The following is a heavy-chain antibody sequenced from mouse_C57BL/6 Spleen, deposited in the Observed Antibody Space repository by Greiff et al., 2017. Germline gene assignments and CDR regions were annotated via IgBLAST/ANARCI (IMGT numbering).Heavy chain of an antibody. V-gene: IGHV1-64*01. CDR2: IHPNSGST. CDR1: GYTFTSYW. Sequence: VQLQQPGAELVKPGASVKLSCKASGYTFTSYWMHWVKQRPGQGLEWIGMIHPNSGSTNYNEKFKSKATLTVAKSYSTAYMQLSVLTSVSSAVYYCARGTTVVPYAMAYWGQGTSVTVSS. CDR3: ARGTTVVPYAMAY. D-gene: IGHD1-1*01. J-gene: IGHJ4*01.